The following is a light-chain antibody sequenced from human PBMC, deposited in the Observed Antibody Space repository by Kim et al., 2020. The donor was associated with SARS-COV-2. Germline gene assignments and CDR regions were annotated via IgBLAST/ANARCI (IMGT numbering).Light chain of an antibody. CDR1: TGAVTSGHY. CDR2: STN. V-gene: IGLV7-43*01. CDR3: VLHFTGGQV. Sequence: PEGTVTLTCASSTGAVTSGHYPNWFQQKPGQAPRPLIYSTNNRHSWTPARFSGSLLGGKAALTLSGVQAEDEADYYCVLHFTGGQVFGGGTQLTVL. J-gene: IGLJ2*01.